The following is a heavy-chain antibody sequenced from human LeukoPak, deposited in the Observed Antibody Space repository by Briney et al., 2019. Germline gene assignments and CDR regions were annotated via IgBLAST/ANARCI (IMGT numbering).Heavy chain of an antibody. CDR2: INHSGST. CDR1: GGSFSGYY. J-gene: IGHJ4*02. V-gene: IGHV4-34*01. CDR3: ARGRIPIVVVPAADGGNFVY. Sequence: PSETLSLTCAVYGGSFSGYYWSWIRQPPGKGLEWIGEINHSGSTNYNPSLKSRVTISVDTSKNQFSLKLSSVTAADTAVYYCARGRIPIVVVPAADGGNFVYWGQGTLVTVSS. D-gene: IGHD2-2*01.